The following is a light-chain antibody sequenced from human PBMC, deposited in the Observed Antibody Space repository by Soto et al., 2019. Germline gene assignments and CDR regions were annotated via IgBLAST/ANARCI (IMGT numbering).Light chain of an antibody. Sequence: IVLTQSPVTLSLSPGERATLFCRASQNVNSNLAWYQHKPGQAPRLLIHGASTRATAVPARFSGSGSGTEFTLTISGLHSEDLAVYYCQQYHNWPPDGTFGQGTKVEIK. CDR2: GAS. CDR1: QNVNSN. CDR3: QQYHNWPPDGT. V-gene: IGKV3-15*01. J-gene: IGKJ1*01.